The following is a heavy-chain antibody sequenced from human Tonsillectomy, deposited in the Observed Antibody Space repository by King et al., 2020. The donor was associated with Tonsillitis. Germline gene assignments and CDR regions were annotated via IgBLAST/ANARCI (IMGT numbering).Heavy chain of an antibody. D-gene: IGHD6-19*01. V-gene: IGHV3-23*04. CDR3: AKDSSGWSRDH. Sequence: EVQLVESGGGLVQRGGSLRLSCTASGFTFSSFGMTWVRQAPGKGLEWVSTIWSSGAITSYADSVGGRFTISRYNSKNNVYLEMNSLRAEDTAVYYCAKDSSGWSRDHWGQGTLVTVSS. J-gene: IGHJ4*02. CDR1: GFTFSSFG. CDR2: IWSSGAIT.